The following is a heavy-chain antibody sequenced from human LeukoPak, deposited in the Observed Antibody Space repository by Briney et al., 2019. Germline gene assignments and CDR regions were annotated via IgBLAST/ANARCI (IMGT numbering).Heavy chain of an antibody. V-gene: IGHV4-4*07. Sequence: EPSETLSLTCTVSGGSISSYYWSWIRQPAGKGLGWIGRIYTSGSTNYNPSLKSRVTMSVDTSKNQFSLKLSSVSAADTAVYYCARDSYYYDSSGYRGFDYWGQGTLVTVSS. D-gene: IGHD3-22*01. CDR1: GGSISSYY. J-gene: IGHJ4*02. CDR2: IYTSGST. CDR3: ARDSYYYDSSGYRGFDY.